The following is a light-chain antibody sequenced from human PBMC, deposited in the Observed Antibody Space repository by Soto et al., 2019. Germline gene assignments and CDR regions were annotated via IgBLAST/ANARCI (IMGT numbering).Light chain of an antibody. CDR1: SSDVGNYNY. CDR2: EAI. Sequence: QSVLTKPASVSGSPGQSITISCTGASSDVGNYNYVSWYQQHPDKAPKLIIHEAINRPQGVSNRFSGSKSGNTASLIISGLQAEDEADYYCSSYTSTSTPVVFGTGTKVTVL. CDR3: SSYTSTSTPVV. V-gene: IGLV2-14*01. J-gene: IGLJ1*01.